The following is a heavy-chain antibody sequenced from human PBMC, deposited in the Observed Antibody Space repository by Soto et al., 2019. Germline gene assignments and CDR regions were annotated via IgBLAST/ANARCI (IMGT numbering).Heavy chain of an antibody. CDR2: IDWDDDK. Sequence: DPTLVNPTQTLTLTCTFSGFSLSTSGMCVSWIRQPPGKALEWLALIDWDDDKYYSTSLKTRLTISKDTSKNQVVLTMTNMDPVDTATYYCARMYYDSSGYYYGLDYWGQGTLVTVSS. CDR3: ARMYYDSSGYYYGLDY. D-gene: IGHD3-22*01. CDR1: GFSLSTSGMC. V-gene: IGHV2-70*01. J-gene: IGHJ4*02.